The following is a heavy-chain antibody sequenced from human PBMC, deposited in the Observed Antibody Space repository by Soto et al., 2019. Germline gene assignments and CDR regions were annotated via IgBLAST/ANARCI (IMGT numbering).Heavy chain of an antibody. CDR2: IYYSGST. D-gene: IGHD3-22*01. CDR1: GGSISSYY. J-gene: IGHJ5*02. V-gene: IGHV4-59*01. Sequence: SETLSLTCTVSGGSISSYYWSWIRQPPGKGLEWIGYIYYSGSTNYNPSLKSRVTISVDTSKNQFSLKLSSVTAADTAVYYCASYYDSSGHNWFDPWGQGTLVTVSS. CDR3: ASYYDSSGHNWFDP.